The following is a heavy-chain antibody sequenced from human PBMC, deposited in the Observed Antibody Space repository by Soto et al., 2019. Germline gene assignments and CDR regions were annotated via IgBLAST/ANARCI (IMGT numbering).Heavy chain of an antibody. J-gene: IGHJ3*01. CDR3: ARYDAFKASDL. Sequence: EVQLVESGGGLVKPGGSLRLSCAASGFTFSSYSMNWVRQAPGKGLEWVASISSNGFYTDFADSVKGRFTISRDNVNNSVFLQLNSLSAEDTGIYYCARYDAFKASDLWGRGTMGIVSS. V-gene: IGHV3-21*01. D-gene: IGHD1-1*01. CDR1: GFTFSSYS. CDR2: ISSNGFYT.